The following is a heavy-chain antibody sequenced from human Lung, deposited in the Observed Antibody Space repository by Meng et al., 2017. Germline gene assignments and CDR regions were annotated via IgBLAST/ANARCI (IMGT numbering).Heavy chain of an antibody. J-gene: IGHJ4*02. V-gene: IGHV1-18*01. D-gene: IGHD3-10*01. CDR3: AKGTPGRRSAEN. CDR1: HYTFTGYC. Sequence: QVQVVQTGAEMKRPGAPVKVSCTASHYTFTGYCVSWFRQAPGQGLEWMAWLGAHDGDTSHAPRFQGRVTVTADRPTATAYMELRNLRSDDTGVYYCAKGTPGRRSAENWGQGTLVTVSS. CDR2: LGAHDGDT.